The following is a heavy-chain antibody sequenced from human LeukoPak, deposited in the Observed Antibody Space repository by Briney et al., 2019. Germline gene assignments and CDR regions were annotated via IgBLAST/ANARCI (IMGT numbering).Heavy chain of an antibody. J-gene: IGHJ4*02. CDR3: ATPGYFDWLLPFDY. V-gene: IGHV1-69*02. CDR1: GGTFSSYT. CDR2: IIPILGIA. Sequence: AASVTVSCKASGGTFSSYTISWVRQAPGQGLEWMGWIIPILGIAYYAQMFQGRVTIIANKSKSSAYVELSSLRSEDTAVYYCATPGYFDWLLPFDYWGQGTLVTVSS. D-gene: IGHD3-9*01.